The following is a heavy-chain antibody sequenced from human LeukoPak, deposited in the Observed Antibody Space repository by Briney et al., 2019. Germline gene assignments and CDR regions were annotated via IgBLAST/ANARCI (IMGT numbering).Heavy chain of an antibody. D-gene: IGHD6-6*01. CDR1: GGSISSGGYY. CDR3: ARKQRAYSSSSVYTLFDY. Sequence: SETLSLTCTVSGGSISSGGYYWSWIRQHPGKGLEWIGYIYYSGSTYYNPSLKSRVTISVDTSKNQFSLKLSSVTAADTAVYYCARKQRAYSSSSVYTLFDYWGQGTLVTVSS. J-gene: IGHJ4*02. V-gene: IGHV4-31*03. CDR2: IYYSGST.